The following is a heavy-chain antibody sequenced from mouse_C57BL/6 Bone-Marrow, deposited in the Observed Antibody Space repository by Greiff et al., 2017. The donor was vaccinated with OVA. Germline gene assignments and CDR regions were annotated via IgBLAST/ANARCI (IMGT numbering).Heavy chain of an antibody. D-gene: IGHD2-4*01. CDR1: GFTFSSYA. J-gene: IGHJ3*01. Sequence: VQLKESGGGLVKPGGSLKLSCAASGFTFSSYAMSWVRQTPEKRLEWVATISDGGSYTYYPDNVKGRFTISRDNAKNNLYLQMSHLKSEDTAMYYCARGYDYGFAYWGQGTLVTVSA. V-gene: IGHV5-4*01. CDR2: ISDGGSYT. CDR3: ARGYDYGFAY.